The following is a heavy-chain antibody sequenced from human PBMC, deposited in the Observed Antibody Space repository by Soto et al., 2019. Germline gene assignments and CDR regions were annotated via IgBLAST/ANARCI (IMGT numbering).Heavy chain of an antibody. J-gene: IGHJ3*02. V-gene: IGHV1-18*01. Sequence: GASVKVSCKASGYTFTSYGISWVRQAPGQGLEWMGWISAYNGNTNYAQKLQGRVTMTTDTSTSTAYTELRSLRSDDTAVYYCAVIVVGTLGAFDIWGQGTMVTVSS. CDR2: ISAYNGNT. CDR1: GYTFTSYG. D-gene: IGHD3-22*01. CDR3: AVIVVGTLGAFDI.